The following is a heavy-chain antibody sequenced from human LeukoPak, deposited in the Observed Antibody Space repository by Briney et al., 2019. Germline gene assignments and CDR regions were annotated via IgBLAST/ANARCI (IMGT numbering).Heavy chain of an antibody. V-gene: IGHV4-4*02. D-gene: IGHD2-21*02. Sequence: PSGTLSLTCAVSGGSISSSNWWSWVRQPPGKGLEWIGEVYHSGSTNYNPSLKSRVTISVDKSKNQFSLKLSSVTAADTAVYYCARVSLRGLVVSTEPFFDYWGQGTLVTVSS. CDR1: GGSISSSNW. J-gene: IGHJ4*02. CDR3: ARVSLRGLVVSTEPFFDY. CDR2: VYHSGST.